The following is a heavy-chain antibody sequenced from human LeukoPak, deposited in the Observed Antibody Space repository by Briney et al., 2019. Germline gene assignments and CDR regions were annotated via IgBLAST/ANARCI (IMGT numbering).Heavy chain of an antibody. D-gene: IGHD5-12*01. Sequence: SETLSLTCTVSGGSISRYYWSWIRQPPGKGVECIGYVYYNGNTNYNPSLKSRVTTSVATSKNQFSLKLNSAAAADTAVYYCATTGGSGAGSWGQGTVVTVSS. V-gene: IGHV4-59*01. CDR3: ATTGGSGAGS. J-gene: IGHJ5*02. CDR2: VYYNGNT. CDR1: GGSISRYY.